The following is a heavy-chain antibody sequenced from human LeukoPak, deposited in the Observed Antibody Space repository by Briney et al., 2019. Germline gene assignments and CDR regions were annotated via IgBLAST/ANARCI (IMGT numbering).Heavy chain of an antibody. V-gene: IGHV3-30*18. Sequence: GRSLRLSCAASGFTFSSYGMHWVRQAPGKGLEWVAVISYDGSNKYYADSVKGRFTISRDNSKNTLYLQMNSLRAEDTAVYYCAKETIFNYMDVWGKGATVTVSS. CDR2: ISYDGSNK. D-gene: IGHD3-3*01. J-gene: IGHJ6*03. CDR1: GFTFSSYG. CDR3: AKETIFNYMDV.